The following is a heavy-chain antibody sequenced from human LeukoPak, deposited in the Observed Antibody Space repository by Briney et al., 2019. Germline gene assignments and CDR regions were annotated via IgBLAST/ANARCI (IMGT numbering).Heavy chain of an antibody. CDR3: TRGRGYCSGGSCYGYY. D-gene: IGHD2-15*01. J-gene: IGHJ4*02. CDR1: GFTFGDYA. Sequence: GGSLRLSCTASGFTFGDYAMSWVRQAPGKGLEWVGFIRSKACGGTTEYAASVKGRFTISRDDSKSIAYLQMNSLKTEDTAVYYCTRGRGYCSGGSCYGYYWGQGTLVTVSS. CDR2: IRSKACGGTT. V-gene: IGHV3-49*04.